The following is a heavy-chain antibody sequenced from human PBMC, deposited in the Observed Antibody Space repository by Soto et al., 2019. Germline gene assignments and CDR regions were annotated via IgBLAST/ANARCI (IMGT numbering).Heavy chain of an antibody. CDR2: INHSGST. J-gene: IGHJ3*02. V-gene: IGHV4-34*01. Sequence: PSETLSLTCAVYGGSFSGYYWSWIRQPPGKGLEWIGEINHSGSTNYNPSLKSRVTISVDTSKNQFSLKLSSVTAADTAVYYCARVYDDYGDLYDAFDIWGQGTMVTVSS. D-gene: IGHD4-17*01. CDR1: GGSFSGYY. CDR3: ARVYDDYGDLYDAFDI.